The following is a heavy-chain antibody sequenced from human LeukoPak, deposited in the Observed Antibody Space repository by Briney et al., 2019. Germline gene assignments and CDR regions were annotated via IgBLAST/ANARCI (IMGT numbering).Heavy chain of an antibody. D-gene: IGHD3-16*01. CDR3: ARDGVDAFDI. J-gene: IGHJ3*02. V-gene: IGHV3-21*01. Sequence: GGSLRLSCAASGFTFSSYEMNWVRQAPGKGLEWVSSISSSSSYIYYADSVKGRFTISRDNAKNSLYLQMNSLRAEDAAVYYCARDGVDAFDIWGQGTMVTVSS. CDR1: GFTFSSYE. CDR2: ISSSSSYI.